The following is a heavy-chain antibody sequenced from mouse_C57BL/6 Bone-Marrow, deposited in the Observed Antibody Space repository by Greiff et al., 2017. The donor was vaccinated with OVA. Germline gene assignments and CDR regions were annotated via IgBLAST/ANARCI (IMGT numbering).Heavy chain of an antibody. J-gene: IGHJ2*01. Sequence: QVQLQQPGAELVKPGASVKMSCKASGYTFASYWITWVKQRPGQGLEWIGDIYPGSGSTNYNEKFKSKATLTVDTSSSTAYMQLSSLTSEDSAVYYCARGRAVVAVDYWGQGTTLTVSS. CDR2: IYPGSGST. V-gene: IGHV1-55*01. D-gene: IGHD1-1*01. CDR1: GYTFASYW. CDR3: ARGRAVVAVDY.